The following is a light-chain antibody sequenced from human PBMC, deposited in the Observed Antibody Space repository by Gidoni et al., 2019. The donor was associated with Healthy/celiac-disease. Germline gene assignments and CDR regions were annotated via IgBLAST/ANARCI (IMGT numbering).Light chain of an antibody. CDR3: QQRSNWPPWT. V-gene: IGKV3-11*01. CDR2: DAS. CDR1: QSVSSY. Sequence: EIVLSQSPAPLSLSPGERATLSCRASQSVSSYLAWYQQKPGQAPRLLIYDASNRATGIPAKFSGSGSGTEFSLTISSLEPEDFAVYYCQQRSNWPPWTFGQGTKVEIK. J-gene: IGKJ1*01.